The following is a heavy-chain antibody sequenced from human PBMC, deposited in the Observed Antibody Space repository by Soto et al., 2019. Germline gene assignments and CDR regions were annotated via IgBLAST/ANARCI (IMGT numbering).Heavy chain of an antibody. D-gene: IGHD6-6*01. CDR2: ISAYNGNT. V-gene: IGHV1-18*01. J-gene: IGHJ6*03. Sequence: ASVKVSCKASGYTFTSYGISWVRQAPGQGLEWMGWISAYNGNTNYAQKLQGRVTMTTDTSTSTAYMELRSLRSDDTAVYYCARDGGDSSSSFHHYYYYMDVWGKGTTVTVSS. CDR1: GYTFTSYG. CDR3: ARDGGDSSSSFHHYYYYMDV.